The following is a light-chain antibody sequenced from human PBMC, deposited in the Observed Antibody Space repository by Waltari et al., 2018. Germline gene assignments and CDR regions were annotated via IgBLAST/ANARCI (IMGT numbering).Light chain of an antibody. CDR2: RAS. V-gene: IGKV3-15*01. CDR1: QSASTS. J-gene: IGKJ1*01. CDR3: QQYNIWPWT. Sequence: ELVMTQSPATLSVSPGERASLSCRAGQSASTSLAWYQQTPGQAPRLLIYRASTRAAGIPDRFSGSGSGTEFTLTISSLQSEDSAIYYCQQYNIWPWTFGQGTKVDIK.